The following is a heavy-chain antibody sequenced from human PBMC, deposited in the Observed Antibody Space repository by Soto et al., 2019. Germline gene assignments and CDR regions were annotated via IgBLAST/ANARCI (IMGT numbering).Heavy chain of an antibody. D-gene: IGHD4-4*01. Sequence: GASVKVSCKASGYTFSDFDINWLRQASGQGPEWMGWMNAKSGDTFFPQRFQGKFNMTWDTSLSTAYMEVGSLTSDDTAIYYCARGNPFNYAGFDVSGPGTTVTVSS. CDR3: ARGNPFNYAGFDV. CDR2: MNAKSGDT. CDR1: GYTFSDFD. J-gene: IGHJ6*02. V-gene: IGHV1-8*01.